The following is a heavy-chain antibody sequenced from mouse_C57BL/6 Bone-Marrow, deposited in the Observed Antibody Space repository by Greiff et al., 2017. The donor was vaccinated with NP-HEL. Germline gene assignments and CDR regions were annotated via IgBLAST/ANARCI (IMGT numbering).Heavy chain of an antibody. Sequence: EVQRVESGGDLVKPGGSLKLSCAASGFTFSSYGMSWVRQTPDKRLEWVATISSGGSYTYYPDSVKGRFTFSRDNAKNTMYLQMSSLKSEDTAVYYCARRVTTVPYYFDYWGQGTTLTVSS. CDR1: GFTFSSYG. J-gene: IGHJ2*01. CDR2: ISSGGSYT. D-gene: IGHD1-1*01. V-gene: IGHV5-6*01. CDR3: ARRVTTVPYYFDY.